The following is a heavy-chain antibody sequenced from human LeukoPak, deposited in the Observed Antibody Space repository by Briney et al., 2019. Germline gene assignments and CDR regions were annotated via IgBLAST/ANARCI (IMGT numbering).Heavy chain of an antibody. V-gene: IGHV4-59*01. J-gene: IGHJ3*02. CDR1: GGSISSYS. CDR3: ARGLLDAYNHPAAFDI. Sequence: SETLSLTCSVSGGSISSYSWSWIRQRPGKGREWIGYIYYSGSTNYNPSLKSRVTKSEDTSKNQFSLKLSSVSAAYTAAYFAARGLLDAYNHPAAFDIWGQGTMVTVSS. D-gene: IGHD5-24*01. CDR2: IYYSGST.